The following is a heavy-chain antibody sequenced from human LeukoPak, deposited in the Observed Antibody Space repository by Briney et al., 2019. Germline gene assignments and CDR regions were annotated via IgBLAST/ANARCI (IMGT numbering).Heavy chain of an antibody. Sequence: GGSLRLSCAASGFVFSSYWMHWVRQAPGKGLVWVSRIYTDGSYANYADSVKGRFTISRDNAKNTLSLHMNSLRAEDMAVYYCARGDDESLDHWGQGTLVTVSS. J-gene: IGHJ4*02. CDR1: GFVFSSYW. D-gene: IGHD3-16*01. V-gene: IGHV3-74*01. CDR3: ARGDDESLDH. CDR2: IYTDGSYA.